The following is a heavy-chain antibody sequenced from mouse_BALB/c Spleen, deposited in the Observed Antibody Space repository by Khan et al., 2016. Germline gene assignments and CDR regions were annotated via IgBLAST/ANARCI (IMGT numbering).Heavy chain of an antibody. V-gene: IGHV9-3-1*01. D-gene: IGHD2-3*01. CDR3: ARTHDGYYLYYYAMDY. Sequence: QVQLQQSGPELKKPGETVKISCKASGYTFTNYGMNWVKQAPGKGLKWMGWINTYTGEPTYADDFKGRFAFSLETSASTAYLQSNNLKNEDTATYFCARTHDGYYLYYYAMDYWGQGTSVTVSS. J-gene: IGHJ4*01. CDR2: INTYTGEP. CDR1: GYTFTNYG.